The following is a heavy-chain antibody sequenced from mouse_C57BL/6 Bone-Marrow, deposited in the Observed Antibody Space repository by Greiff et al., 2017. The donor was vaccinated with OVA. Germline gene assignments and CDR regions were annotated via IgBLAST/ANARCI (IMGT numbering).Heavy chain of an antibody. J-gene: IGHJ1*03. CDR3: AFITTVVARYFDV. CDR2: IDPSDSET. V-gene: IGHV1-52*01. CDR1: GYTFTSYW. D-gene: IGHD1-1*01. Sequence: QVQLKQPGAELVRPGSSVKLSCKASGYTFTSYWMHWVKQRPIQGLEWIGNIDPSDSETHYNQKFKDKATLTVDKSSSTAYMQLSSLTSEDSAVYYCAFITTVVARYFDVWGTGTTVTVSS.